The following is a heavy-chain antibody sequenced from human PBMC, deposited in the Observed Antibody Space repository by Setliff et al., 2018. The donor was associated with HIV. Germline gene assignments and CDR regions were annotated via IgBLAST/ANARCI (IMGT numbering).Heavy chain of an antibody. V-gene: IGHV4-39*07. CDR3: ARVHRRQLAHYYYYYMDV. D-gene: IGHD6-6*01. J-gene: IGHJ6*03. CDR2: IHRSGTV. CDR1: GGSINIGETF. Sequence: PSETLSLTCTVSGGSINIGETFWGWIRQPPGKGLEWIGSIHRSGTVYFNPSLSTRINVSLDRSKNQFSLRLRSVTAADTAVYYCARVHRRQLAHYYYYYMDVWGKGTTVTVSS.